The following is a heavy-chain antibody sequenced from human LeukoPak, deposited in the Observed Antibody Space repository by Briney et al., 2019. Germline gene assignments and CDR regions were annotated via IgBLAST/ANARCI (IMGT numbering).Heavy chain of an antibody. CDR2: IWYDGSNK. CDR3: AKTDSSGYILDY. Sequence: PGGSLRLSCAASGFTLSSYGMHSGREAPGKGLEWVAVIWYDGSNKYYADSVKGRFTISRDNSKNTLYLQTDSLRSEDTSAYYCAKTDSSGYILDYWGQGTLVTVS. J-gene: IGHJ4*02. D-gene: IGHD3-22*01. V-gene: IGHV3-33*06. CDR1: GFTLSSYG.